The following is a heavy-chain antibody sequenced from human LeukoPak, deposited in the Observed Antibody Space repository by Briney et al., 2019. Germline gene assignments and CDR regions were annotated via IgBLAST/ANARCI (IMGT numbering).Heavy chain of an antibody. CDR3: ARQAPSNSSSNLYYYYYYGMDV. CDR2: IYPGDSDT. D-gene: IGHD6-6*01. J-gene: IGHJ6*02. CDR1: GYSFTSYW. V-gene: IGHV5-51*01. Sequence: GESLQISCKGSGYSFTSYWIGWVRQMPGKGLEWMGIIYPGDSDTRYSPSFQGQVTISADKSISTAYLQWSSLKASDTAMYYCARQAPSNSSSNLYYYYYYGMDVWGQGTTVTVSS.